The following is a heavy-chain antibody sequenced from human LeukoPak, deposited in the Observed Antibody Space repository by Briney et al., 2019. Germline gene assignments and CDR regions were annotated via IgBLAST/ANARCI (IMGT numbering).Heavy chain of an antibody. CDR1: GFTFSSFA. V-gene: IGHV3-23*01. Sequence: PGGSLRLSCAASGFTFSSFAMSWVRQAPGKGLEWISVISASGGSTYYADSVQGRFTISRDNSKSTLCLQMNSLRAEDTAVYYCAKQLGYCSDGSCYFPYWGQGTLVTVSS. CDR2: ISASGGST. J-gene: IGHJ4*02. CDR3: AKQLGYCSDGSCYFPY. D-gene: IGHD2-15*01.